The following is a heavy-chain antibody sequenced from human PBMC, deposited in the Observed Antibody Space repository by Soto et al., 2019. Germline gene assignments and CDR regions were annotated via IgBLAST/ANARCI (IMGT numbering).Heavy chain of an antibody. CDR1: GFTFSNFA. J-gene: IGHJ4*02. CDR3: AKDIVAVGGYEAFDF. Sequence: EVQLSQSGGGLVQPGGSLRLSCAASGFTFSNFAMRWVRQAPGKGLEWVADISGSGGSTYYAESVKGRFTISRDNSKNTLFLQMNSLRVEDTAVYYCAKDIVAVGGYEAFDFWGQGTMVTGSS. CDR2: ISGSGGST. D-gene: IGHD5-12*01. V-gene: IGHV3-23*01.